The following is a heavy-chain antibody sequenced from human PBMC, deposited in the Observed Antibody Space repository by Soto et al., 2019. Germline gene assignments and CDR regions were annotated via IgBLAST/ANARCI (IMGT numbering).Heavy chain of an antibody. CDR1: GYTFTSYD. Sequence: ASVKVSCKASGYTFTSYDINWVRQATGQELEWMGWMNPNSGNTGYAQKFQGRVTMTRNTSISTAYMEMSSLRSEDTAVFYCARGIHCISTSCYWGPYYYYYYYMDAWGKGTTVTVSS. CDR3: ARGIHCISTSCYWGPYYYYYYYMDA. CDR2: MNPNSGNT. J-gene: IGHJ6*03. D-gene: IGHD2-2*01. V-gene: IGHV1-8*01.